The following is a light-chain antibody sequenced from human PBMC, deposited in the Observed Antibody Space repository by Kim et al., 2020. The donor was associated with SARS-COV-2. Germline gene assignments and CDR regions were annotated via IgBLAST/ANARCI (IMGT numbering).Light chain of an antibody. CDR1: QSLQHGNVYTY. J-gene: IGKJ4*01. V-gene: IGKV2-28*01. Sequence: PASISYRSSQSLQHGNVYTYLVWYLRKPGQSPRLVIYLGYNRASGVPDRCSGSGSGTDFTLKISRVEAEDVGVYYSMQTLQTPLTFGGGTKVDIK. CDR3: MQTLQTPLT. CDR2: LGY.